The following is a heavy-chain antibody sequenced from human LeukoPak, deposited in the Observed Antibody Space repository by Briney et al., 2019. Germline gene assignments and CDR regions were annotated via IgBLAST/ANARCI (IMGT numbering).Heavy chain of an antibody. CDR1: GYTFTSYY. CDR2: INPSGGST. V-gene: IGHV1-46*01. D-gene: IGHD3-22*01. Sequence: ASVKVSCKASGYTFTSYYMHWVRQAPGQGLEWMGIINPSGGSTSYAQKFQGRVTMTRDMSTSTVYMELSSLRSEDTAVYYCARVRGYYDSSGYPLDYWGQGTLVTVSS. CDR3: ARVRGYYDSSGYPLDY. J-gene: IGHJ4*02.